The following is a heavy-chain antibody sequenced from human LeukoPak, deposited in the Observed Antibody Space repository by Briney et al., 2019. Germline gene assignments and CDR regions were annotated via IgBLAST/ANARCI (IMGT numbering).Heavy chain of an antibody. J-gene: IGHJ4*02. CDR3: ARDLPHCGGDCYSDFDY. Sequence: ASVKVSCKGSGYTFTSYAMNWVRQAPGQGLEWMGWINTNTGNPTYAQGFTGRFVLSLDTSVSTAYLQISSLKAEDTAVYYCARDLPHCGGDCYSDFDYWGQGTLLTVSS. CDR1: GYTFTSYA. D-gene: IGHD2-21*02. V-gene: IGHV7-4-1*02. CDR2: INTNTGNP.